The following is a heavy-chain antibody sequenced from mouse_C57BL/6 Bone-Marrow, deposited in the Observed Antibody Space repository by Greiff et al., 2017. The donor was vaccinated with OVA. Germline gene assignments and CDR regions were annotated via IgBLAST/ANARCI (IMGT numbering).Heavy chain of an antibody. CDR2: IYPGGGYT. J-gene: IGHJ1*03. CDR3: ARKATGTAWYFDV. D-gene: IGHD4-1*02. CDR1: GYTFTNYW. V-gene: IGHV1-63*01. Sequence: QVQLQQSGAELVRPGTSVKMSCKASGYTFTNYWIGWAKQRPGHGLEWIGDIYPGGGYTNYNEKFKGKATLTADKSSSTAYMQFSSLTSDDSAIYYCARKATGTAWYFDVWGTGTTVTVSS.